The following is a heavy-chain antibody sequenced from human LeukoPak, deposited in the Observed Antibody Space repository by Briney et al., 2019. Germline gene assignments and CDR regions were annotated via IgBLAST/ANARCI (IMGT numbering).Heavy chain of an antibody. Sequence: SETLSLTCAVYGGSFSGYYWSWIRQPPGKGLEWIGEINHSGSTNYNPSLKSRVTISVDTSKNQFSLKLSSVTAADTAVYYCARDHWLTGYVSDAFDIWGQGTMVTVSS. V-gene: IGHV4-34*01. J-gene: IGHJ3*02. CDR3: ARDHWLTGYVSDAFDI. CDR1: GGSFSGYY. D-gene: IGHD3-9*01. CDR2: INHSGST.